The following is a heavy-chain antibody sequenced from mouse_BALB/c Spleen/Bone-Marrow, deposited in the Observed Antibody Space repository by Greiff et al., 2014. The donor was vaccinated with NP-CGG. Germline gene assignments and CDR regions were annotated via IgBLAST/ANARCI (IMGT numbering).Heavy chain of an antibody. V-gene: IGHV1S81*02. CDR1: GYTFTSYY. D-gene: IGHD2-3*01. J-gene: IGHJ4*01. CDR2: INPNNDGT. Sequence: VQLQQSGAELVKPGASVKLSCKASGYTFTSYYMCWVKQRPGQGLEWIGEINPNNDGTNFNEKFKSKATLTVDKSSSTAYMQLSSLTSEDSAVYYCARAAYDPYAMDYWGQGTSVTVSS. CDR3: ARAAYDPYAMDY.